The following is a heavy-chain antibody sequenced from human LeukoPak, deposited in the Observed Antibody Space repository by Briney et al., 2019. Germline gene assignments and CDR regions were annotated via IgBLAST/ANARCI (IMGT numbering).Heavy chain of an antibody. J-gene: IGHJ3*02. Sequence: KSSETLSLTCAVYGGSFSGYYWSWIRQPPGKGLEWIGEINHSGSTNYNPSLKSRVTISVDTSKNQFSLKLSSVTAADTAVYYCARDRCSSTSCYRRNAFDIWGQGTMVTVSS. D-gene: IGHD2-2*01. CDR2: INHSGST. CDR1: GGSFSGYY. CDR3: ARDRCSSTSCYRRNAFDI. V-gene: IGHV4-34*01.